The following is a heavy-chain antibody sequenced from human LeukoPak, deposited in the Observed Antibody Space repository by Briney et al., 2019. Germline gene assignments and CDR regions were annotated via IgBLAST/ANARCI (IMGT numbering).Heavy chain of an antibody. J-gene: IGHJ4*02. CDR3: ARSLWFGDSNLDY. V-gene: IGHV3-21*01. D-gene: IGHD3-10*01. CDR1: GFTFSSYS. Sequence: GGSLRLSCAASGFTFSSYSMNWVRQAPGKGLEWVSSISSSSIYIYYADSLKGRFTISRDNAKNSLYLQMSSLRAEDTAMYYCARSLWFGDSNLDYWGQGTLVTVSS. CDR2: ISSSSIYI.